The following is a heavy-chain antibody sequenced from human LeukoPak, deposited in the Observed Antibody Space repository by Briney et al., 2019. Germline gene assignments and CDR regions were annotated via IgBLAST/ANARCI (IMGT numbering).Heavy chain of an antibody. D-gene: IGHD3-3*01. V-gene: IGHV3-23*01. CDR3: AKVADFWSGYYFDY. Sequence: GGSLRLSCAASGFTFSSYTMSWVRQAPGKGLEWVSTITTSDGNTYYADSVKGRFTISRDNSKNTLYLQMNSPRAEDTAVYYCAKVADFWSGYYFDYWGQGTLVTVSS. CDR1: GFTFSSYT. CDR2: ITTSDGNT. J-gene: IGHJ4*02.